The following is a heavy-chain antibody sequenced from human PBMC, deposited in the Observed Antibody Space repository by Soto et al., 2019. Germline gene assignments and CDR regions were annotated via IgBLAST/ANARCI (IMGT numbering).Heavy chain of an antibody. CDR1: GFTVSSNY. Sequence: GGSLRLSCAASGFTVSSNYMNWVRQAPGKGLEWVSVIYSGGGTYYADSVKGRFTISRDNSKNTLYLQMNSLRAEDTAVYYCALVAESALGYSFDSWGQGTLVTVSS. V-gene: IGHV3-66*01. CDR3: ALVAESALGYSFDS. J-gene: IGHJ4*02. CDR2: IYSGGGT. D-gene: IGHD4-4*01.